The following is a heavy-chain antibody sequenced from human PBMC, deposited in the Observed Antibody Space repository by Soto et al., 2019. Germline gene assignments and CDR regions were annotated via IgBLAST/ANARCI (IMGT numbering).Heavy chain of an antibody. Sequence: QAQLVQSGAEVKKPGASVKVSCQASGYTFTAQYLHWGRKAPGEGLEWMGWVNPTTGATRYAQKFQGRATQTRDTSMSTAYLEVRSLSPEETAVYYCAKGDSSWVSWFDPWGQGTLVTVSS. CDR1: GYTFTAQY. D-gene: IGHD6-19*01. J-gene: IGHJ5*02. CDR3: AKGDSSWVSWFDP. CDR2: VNPTTGAT. V-gene: IGHV1-2*02.